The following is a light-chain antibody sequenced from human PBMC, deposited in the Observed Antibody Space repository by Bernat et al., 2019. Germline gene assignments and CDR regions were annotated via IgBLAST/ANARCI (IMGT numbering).Light chain of an antibody. J-gene: IGKJ1*01. V-gene: IGKV1-16*02. CDR2: SAS. Sequence: DIQMTQSPTLLSASVGDKVTITCRASQDISISLALFQQKPGRAPKSLIYSASILKSEFPSKFSGSGYGTDFSLTISSLHPGDSATYYCQQYHVYPPTFGQGTKVEIK. CDR1: QDISIS. CDR3: QQYHVYPPT.